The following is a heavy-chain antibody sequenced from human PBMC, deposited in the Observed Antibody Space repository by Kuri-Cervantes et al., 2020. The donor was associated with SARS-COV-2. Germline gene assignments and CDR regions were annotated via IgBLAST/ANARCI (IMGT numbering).Heavy chain of an antibody. J-gene: IGHJ4*02. CDR3: ARFRWFGGLPTYYFDY. Sequence: SCTVSGGSISSGGYYWSWIRQHPGKGLEWIGYIYYSGSTYYNPSLKSRVTISVDTSKNQFSLKLSSVTAADTAVYYCARFRWFGGLPTYYFDYWGQGTLVTVSS. CDR1: GGSISSGGYY. V-gene: IGHV4-31*02. D-gene: IGHD3-10*01. CDR2: IYYSGST.